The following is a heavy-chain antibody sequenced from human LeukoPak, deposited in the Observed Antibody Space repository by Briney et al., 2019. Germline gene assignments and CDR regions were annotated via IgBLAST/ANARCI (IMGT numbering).Heavy chain of an antibody. Sequence: PGGSLRLSCAASGFTFSTYSMNWVRQAPGKGLEWVSFISSSSTYIYYADSVRGRFTISRDNAKNSLYLQMNSLRAEDTAVYYCARKDYGGNAFSYWGQGTLVTASS. CDR1: GFTFSTYS. CDR3: ARKDYGGNAFSY. J-gene: IGHJ4*02. D-gene: IGHD4-23*01. V-gene: IGHV3-21*01. CDR2: ISSSSTYI.